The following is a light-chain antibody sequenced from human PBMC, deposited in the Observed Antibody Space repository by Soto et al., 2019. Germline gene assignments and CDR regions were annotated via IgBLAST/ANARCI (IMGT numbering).Light chain of an antibody. J-gene: IGKJ2*01. CDR3: QPRRNWYT. CDR2: DAS. CDR1: QSVSSY. V-gene: IGKV3-11*01. Sequence: EIVLTQSPATLSLSPGERATLSCRASQSVSSYLAWYPQKPGQAPRLLIYDASNRATGIPARFSGSGCGTDFPLTIMRLGAESFAGYFCQPRRNWYTFGQGNQLEIK.